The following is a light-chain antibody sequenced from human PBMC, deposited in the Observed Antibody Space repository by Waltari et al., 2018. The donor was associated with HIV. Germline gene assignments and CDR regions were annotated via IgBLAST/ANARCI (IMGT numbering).Light chain of an antibody. J-gene: IGKJ1*01. V-gene: IGKV3-20*01. CDR1: QTIVRDY. Sequence: EIVLTQSPGTMSLSPGERVTLSCTASQTIVRDYLAWYQQKPGQAPRHLIYGASSRATGIPDMFSVSVSATDFTLIISILDPEDFAVYYCHQYGNSPWTFGQGTKVEIK. CDR2: GAS. CDR3: HQYGNSPWT.